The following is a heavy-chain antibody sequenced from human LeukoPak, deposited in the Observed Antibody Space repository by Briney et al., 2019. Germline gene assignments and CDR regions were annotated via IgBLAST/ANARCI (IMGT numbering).Heavy chain of an antibody. Sequence: GGSLRLSCAASGLPFSVYWTHWVRQAPGKGLVWVSRSKSDGSGSIYADSVKGRFTISRDNAKTTLYLQLNSLTAEDSAVYYCATEADGNRFDYWGQGTLVTVSS. J-gene: IGHJ4*02. D-gene: IGHD6-13*01. V-gene: IGHV3-74*01. CDR1: GLPFSVYW. CDR3: ATEADGNRFDY. CDR2: SKSDGSGS.